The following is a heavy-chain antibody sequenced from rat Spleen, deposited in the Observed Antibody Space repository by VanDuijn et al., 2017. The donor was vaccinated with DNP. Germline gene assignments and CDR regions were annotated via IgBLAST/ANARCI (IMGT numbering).Heavy chain of an antibody. J-gene: IGHJ4*01. D-gene: IGHD1-4*01. CDR3: TRGRTTRYYAMDA. CDR1: GYTFTSYY. V-gene: IGHV1-43*01. CDR2: IKMGSGGT. Sequence: QIQLQQSGAELARPGSSVKISCMATGYTFTSYYIGWIQQKPGQGLEYIGYIKMGSGGTNYNEKFKGKATLTADKSTSTAYMELSRLTSEDSAIYYCTRGRTTRYYAMDAWGQGTSVTVSS.